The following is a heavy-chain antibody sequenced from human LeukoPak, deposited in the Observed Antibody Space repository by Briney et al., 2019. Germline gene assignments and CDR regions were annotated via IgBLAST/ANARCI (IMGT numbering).Heavy chain of an antibody. J-gene: IGHJ4*02. CDR2: IYYSGRT. Sequence: SETLSLTCTVSGGSISSSSYYWGWIRPPPGKGREGIGSIYYSGRTYYNPSLKSPVTISVDTTKNQLSLKLSSVTAADTAVYYCARHPGRYSYGIDYWGQGTLVTVSS. CDR1: GGSISSSSYY. V-gene: IGHV4-39*01. D-gene: IGHD5-18*01. CDR3: ARHPGRYSYGIDY.